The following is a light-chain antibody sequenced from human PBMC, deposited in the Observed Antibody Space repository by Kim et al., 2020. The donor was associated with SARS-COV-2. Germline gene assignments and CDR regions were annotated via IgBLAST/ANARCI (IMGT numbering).Light chain of an antibody. Sequence: PGEGATLSCRASDSVGISCAWYRQTRGQAPRLLIYDAAIRATGIPDRFSGSGSGTDIALTISGLEPEDFAIYYCQQHSEWRPAPSFGGGTKLDIK. CDR3: QQHSEWRPAPS. V-gene: IGKV3-11*01. CDR2: DAA. CDR1: DSVGIS. J-gene: IGKJ4*01.